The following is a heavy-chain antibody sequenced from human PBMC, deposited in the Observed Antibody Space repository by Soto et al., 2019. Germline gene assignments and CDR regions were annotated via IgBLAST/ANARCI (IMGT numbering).Heavy chain of an antibody. Sequence: SETLSLTCTFSGGSISSYYWSWIRQPPGKGLEWIGYIYYSGSTNYNPSLKSRVTISVDTSKNQFSLKLSSVTAADTAVYYCARDGFDYGDYKGWFDPWGQGTLVTVSS. CDR3: ARDGFDYGDYKGWFDP. CDR1: GGSISSYY. J-gene: IGHJ5*02. CDR2: IYYSGST. V-gene: IGHV4-59*01. D-gene: IGHD4-17*01.